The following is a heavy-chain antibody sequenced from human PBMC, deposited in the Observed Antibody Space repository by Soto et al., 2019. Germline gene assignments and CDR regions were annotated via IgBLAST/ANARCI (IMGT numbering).Heavy chain of an antibody. V-gene: IGHV3-30-3*01. CDR3: ARGGYGSGWPQNGYHGLRPFDY. CDR2: ISYDGSNK. J-gene: IGHJ4*02. D-gene: IGHD6-19*01. Sequence: QVQLVESGGGVVQPGRSLRLSCAASGFTFSSYAMHWVRQAPGKGPEWVAVISYDGSNKYYADSVKGRFTISRDNSKNTLYLQMNSLRAEDTAVYYCARGGYGSGWPQNGYHGLRPFDYWGQGTLVTVSS. CDR1: GFTFSSYA.